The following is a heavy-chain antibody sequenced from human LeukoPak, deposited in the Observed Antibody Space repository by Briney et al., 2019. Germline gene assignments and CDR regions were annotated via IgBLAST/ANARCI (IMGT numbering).Heavy chain of an antibody. CDR2: INHSGST. J-gene: IGHJ4*02. D-gene: IGHD4-11*01. Sequence: PSVTLSLTCAVYGGSFSGYYWSWIRQPPGKGLEWIGEINHSGSTNYNPSLKSRVTISVDTSKNQFSLKLSSVTAADTAVYYCARDDDDYPYDYWGQGTLVTVSS. CDR1: GGSFSGYY. CDR3: ARDDDDYPYDY. V-gene: IGHV4-34*01.